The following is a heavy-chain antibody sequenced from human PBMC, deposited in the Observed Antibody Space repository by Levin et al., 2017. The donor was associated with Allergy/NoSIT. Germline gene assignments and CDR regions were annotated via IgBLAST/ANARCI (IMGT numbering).Heavy chain of an antibody. D-gene: IGHD5/OR15-5a*01. CDR2: ISGGGGST. Sequence: LSLTCAASGFTFSNYAMNWVRQAPGKGLEWVSTISGGGGSTYYADSVKGRFTISRDNSKNTLYLQMNSLGADDTAVYYCAKPTRDVYDRNAFNIWGQGTMVTVSS. J-gene: IGHJ3*02. CDR1: GFTFSNYA. CDR3: AKPTRDVYDRNAFNI. V-gene: IGHV3-23*01.